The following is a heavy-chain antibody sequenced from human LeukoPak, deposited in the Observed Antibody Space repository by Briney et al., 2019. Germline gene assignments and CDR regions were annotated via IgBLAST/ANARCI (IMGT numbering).Heavy chain of an antibody. J-gene: IGHJ4*02. CDR2: MNPNSGNT. D-gene: IGHD3-10*01. CDR3: ARKYLYGSGKPHFDY. V-gene: IGHV1-8*01. Sequence: GASLKVSCKASGYTFTSYDINWVRQATRDELEWMGWMNPNSGNTGYAQKFQGRVTMTRNTSISTAYMELSSLRSDDTAVYYCARKYLYGSGKPHFDYWGQGTLVTVSS. CDR1: GYTFTSYD.